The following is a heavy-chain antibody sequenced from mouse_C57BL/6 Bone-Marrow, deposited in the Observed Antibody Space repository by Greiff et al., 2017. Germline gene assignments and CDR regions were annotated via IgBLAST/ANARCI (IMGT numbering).Heavy chain of an antibody. CDR1: GYTFTSYW. D-gene: IGHD4-1*01. Sequence: QVQLQQPGAELVKPGASVKMSCKASGYTFTSYWITWVKQRAGQGLEWIGDIYPTSGRTNYNEKFKSKAILTVDASSNTAYMQLSSLTSEDSAVFSCAYSGPLGRSFDYWGQGTTLTVSS. CDR2: IYPTSGRT. J-gene: IGHJ2*01. CDR3: AYSGPLGRSFDY. V-gene: IGHV1-55*01.